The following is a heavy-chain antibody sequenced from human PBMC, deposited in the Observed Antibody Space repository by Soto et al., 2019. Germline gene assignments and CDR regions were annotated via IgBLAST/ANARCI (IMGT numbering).Heavy chain of an antibody. CDR2: IWYDGSNK. Sequence: QVQLVESGGGVVQPGRSLRLSCAASGFTFSSYGMHWVRQAPGKGLEWVAVIWYDGSNKYYADSVKGRFTISRDNSKNTLYLQMNSLRAEDTAVYYCAIGKNYFDYWGQGTLVTVSS. CDR3: AIGKNYFDY. V-gene: IGHV3-33*01. J-gene: IGHJ4*02. CDR1: GFTFSSYG.